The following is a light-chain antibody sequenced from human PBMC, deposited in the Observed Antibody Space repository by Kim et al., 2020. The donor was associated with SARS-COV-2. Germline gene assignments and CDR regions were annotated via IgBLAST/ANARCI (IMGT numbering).Light chain of an antibody. J-gene: IGLJ2*01. Sequence: VSPGQTARITCSGDKLGDKYACWFQQKPGQSPVLVIYQDNKRPSGIPERFSGSNSGNTATLTISGTQAMDEADYYCQAWDSSTVVFGGGTQLTVL. V-gene: IGLV3-1*01. CDR2: QDN. CDR1: KLGDKY. CDR3: QAWDSSTVV.